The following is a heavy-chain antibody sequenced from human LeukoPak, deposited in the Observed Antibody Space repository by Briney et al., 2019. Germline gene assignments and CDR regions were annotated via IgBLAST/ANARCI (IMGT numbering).Heavy chain of an antibody. CDR1: GYTFTSYG. CDR2: ISAYNGNT. D-gene: IGHD3-22*01. Sequence: ASVKVSCKASGYTFTSYGISWVRQAPGQGLEWMGWISAYNGNTNYAQKLQGRVTMTTDTSTGTAYMELRSLRSDDTAVYYCARPAYYYDNGLAFDIWGQGTMVTVSS. J-gene: IGHJ3*02. V-gene: IGHV1-18*01. CDR3: ARPAYYYDNGLAFDI.